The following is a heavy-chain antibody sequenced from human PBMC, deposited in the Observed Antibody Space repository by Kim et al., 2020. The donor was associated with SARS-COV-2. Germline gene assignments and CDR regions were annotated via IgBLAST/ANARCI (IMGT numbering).Heavy chain of an antibody. CDR2: ISYDGSKR. J-gene: IGHJ4*01. Sequence: GGSLRLSCAASGFTFSASGMHWVRQAPGKGLEWVAFISYDGSKRQYADSVKGRLTISRENSKNMVYLQMISLITGDTAVYYCARGPSFGDLRPISDYWG. CDR3: ARGPSFGDLRPISDY. CDR1: GFTFSASG. V-gene: IGHV3-30*03. D-gene: IGHD3-10*01.